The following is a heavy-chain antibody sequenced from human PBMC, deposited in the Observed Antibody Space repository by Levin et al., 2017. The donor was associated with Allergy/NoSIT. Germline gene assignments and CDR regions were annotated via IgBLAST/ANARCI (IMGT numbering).Heavy chain of an antibody. CDR2: INRDGSSI. V-gene: IGHV3-74*01. J-gene: IGHJ4*02. CDR3: ARDYTTLDY. Sequence: GGSLRLSCTASGFTFSSRWMHWVRQPPGKGLVWVSRINRDGSSISYADSVKGRFTISRDNAKNTLYLQMNTLRAEDTAVYFCARDYTTLDYWGQGTLVTVSS. D-gene: IGHD4-17*01. CDR1: GFTFSSRW.